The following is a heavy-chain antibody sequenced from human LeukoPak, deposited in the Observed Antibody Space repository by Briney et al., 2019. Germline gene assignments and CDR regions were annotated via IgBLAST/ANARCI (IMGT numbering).Heavy chain of an antibody. V-gene: IGHV3-33*01. D-gene: IGHD2-2*01. CDR2: IGYDGSNK. CDR1: GFTFSSSG. J-gene: IGHJ6*02. CDR3: ARGVGSTTYYAMDV. Sequence: GRSLRLSCAASGFTFSSSGIHWVRQAPGKGLEWVAVIGYDGSNKYYADSVQGRFTISRDNSKNTLFLQMSSLRAEDTAVYYCARGVGSTTYYAMDVWGQGTTVTVSS.